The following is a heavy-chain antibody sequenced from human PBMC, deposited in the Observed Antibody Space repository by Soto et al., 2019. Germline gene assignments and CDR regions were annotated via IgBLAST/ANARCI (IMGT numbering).Heavy chain of an antibody. CDR2: VIPVLDVT. CDR3: ARSITTEVSVFDI. CDR1: GVNFRTHA. D-gene: IGHD3-3*01. J-gene: IGHJ3*02. Sequence: SVKVSCKASGVNFRTHAISWVRQAPGQGPEWMGAVIPVLDVTTYARKLQGRVTITADDSASTAYMELSSLGSVDTAVYYCARSITTEVSVFDIWGQGTMVTVSS. V-gene: IGHV1-69*10.